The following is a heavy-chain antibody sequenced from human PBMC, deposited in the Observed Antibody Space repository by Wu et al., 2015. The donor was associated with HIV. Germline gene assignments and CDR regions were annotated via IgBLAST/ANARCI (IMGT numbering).Heavy chain of an antibody. J-gene: IGHJ3*02. CDR1: GCTFTQTY. CDR2: INPGVNRI. Sequence: QVQLVQSGAEVRKPGASVKVSCKASGCTFTQTYLHWVRQAPGQGLEWLGIINPGVNRISYAQKFQGRLTITRDTSTSTVYMELSSLRSEDTAVYYCAARIGNMEAFNIWGQGTMVTVSS. D-gene: IGHD1/OR15-1a*01. CDR3: AARIGNMEAFNI. V-gene: IGHV1-46*03.